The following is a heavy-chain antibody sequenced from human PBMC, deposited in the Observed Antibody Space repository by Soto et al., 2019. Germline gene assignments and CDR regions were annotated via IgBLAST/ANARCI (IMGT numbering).Heavy chain of an antibody. Sequence: ETLSLTCSVSCGSFRNSGYYCIWIRQPPGKGLEWIGNIYSSGSANYNPSLYSRAIISLDTSKNQFSLSLSSLTAADTAVYYCARGGTRGSSFYWGQGTLVTVS. V-gene: IGHV4-61*08. CDR3: ARGGTRGSSFY. CDR2: IYSSGSA. J-gene: IGHJ4*02. CDR1: CGSFRNSGYY. D-gene: IGHD6-13*01.